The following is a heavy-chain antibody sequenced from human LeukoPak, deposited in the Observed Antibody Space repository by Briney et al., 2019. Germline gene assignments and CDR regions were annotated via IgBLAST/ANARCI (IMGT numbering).Heavy chain of an antibody. V-gene: IGHV1-2*02. CDR3: ARWRTTGAYYFDY. CDR1: GYTFTGYY. Sequence: ASVKVSCKACGYTFTGYYMHWVRQAPGQGLEWMGWINPNSGGTNYAQKFQGRVTMTRDTSISTAYMELSRLRSDDTAVYYCARWRTTGAYYFDYWGQGTLVTVSS. D-gene: IGHD1-1*01. CDR2: INPNSGGT. J-gene: IGHJ4*02.